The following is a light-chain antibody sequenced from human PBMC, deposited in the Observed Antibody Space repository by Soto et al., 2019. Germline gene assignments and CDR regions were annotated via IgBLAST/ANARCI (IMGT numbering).Light chain of an antibody. V-gene: IGKV1-8*01. Sequence: AIRMTQSPSSFSASPGDRLTITCRASQGFGSYLAWYQQKPGKAPRLLIYATSTLQSGVPSRFSGSGSGTEFTLSISGLQSEDFGMYYCQQYYSYPLTFGGGTRVEIK. CDR1: QGFGSY. J-gene: IGKJ4*01. CDR2: ATS. CDR3: QQYYSYPLT.